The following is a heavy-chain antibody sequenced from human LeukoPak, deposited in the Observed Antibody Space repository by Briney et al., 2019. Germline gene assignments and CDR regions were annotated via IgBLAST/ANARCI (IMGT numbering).Heavy chain of an antibody. Sequence: SETLSLTCAASGYSISSGYYWGWIRQPPGKGLEWIGNIYHSGSTYYNPSLQSRVTISLDTSKNQFSLKLSSVTAADTAVYYCARADSANYYTYVYWGQGTLVTVSS. CDR1: GYSISSGYY. J-gene: IGHJ4*02. CDR2: IYHSGST. V-gene: IGHV4-38-2*01. D-gene: IGHD1-26*01. CDR3: ARADSANYYTYVY.